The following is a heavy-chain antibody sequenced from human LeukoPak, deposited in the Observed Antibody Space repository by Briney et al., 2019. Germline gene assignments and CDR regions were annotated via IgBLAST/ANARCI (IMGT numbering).Heavy chain of an antibody. V-gene: IGHV4-39*01. CDR1: GGSITSVDYY. Sequence: PSETLSLTCTVSGGSITSVDYYWGWIRQSPGNGLEWVGSVHDSGTTYYNPSLKSRLNVLVETSKNQFSLKLTSVTAADTAVYYCARYCTFRTCSGTKFDYWGQGTLVTVSS. D-gene: IGHD1-1*01. J-gene: IGHJ4*02. CDR3: ARYCTFRTCSGTKFDY. CDR2: VHDSGTT.